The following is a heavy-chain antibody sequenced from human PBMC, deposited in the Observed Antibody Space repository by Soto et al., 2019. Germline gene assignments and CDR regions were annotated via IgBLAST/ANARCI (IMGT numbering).Heavy chain of an antibody. V-gene: IGHV1-18*01. CDR1: CYSFNTYS. CDR2: ISGYNGDT. D-gene: IGHD5-18*01. J-gene: IGHJ4*02. Sequence: RSSVKVSCKGSCYSFNTYSISWVRQAPGQGLEWMGWISGYNGDTHYAQKFQGRVTMTTDTSTSTAYMELRSLKSDDTAMYYCARENVLSYVDTAMVDYFDYWGQGTLVTVSS. CDR3: ARENVLSYVDTAMVDYFDY.